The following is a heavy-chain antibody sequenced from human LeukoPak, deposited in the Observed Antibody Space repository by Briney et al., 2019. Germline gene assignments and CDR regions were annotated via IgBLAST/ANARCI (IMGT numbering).Heavy chain of an antibody. V-gene: IGHV3-23*01. Sequence: GGSLRLSCAASGFTFSSYAMSWVRQAPGKGLEWVSAISGSGGSTYYADSVKGRFTISRDNSKNTLYLQMNSLRAKDTAVYYCAKEITYSSSWYPFDYWGQGTLVTVSS. CDR3: AKEITYSSSWYPFDY. D-gene: IGHD6-13*01. CDR1: GFTFSSYA. CDR2: ISGSGGST. J-gene: IGHJ4*02.